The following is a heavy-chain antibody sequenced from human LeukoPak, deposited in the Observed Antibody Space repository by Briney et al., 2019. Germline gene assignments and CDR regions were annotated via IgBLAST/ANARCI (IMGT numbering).Heavy chain of an antibody. CDR1: GFTLSSYG. J-gene: IGHJ4*02. CDR2: ISYDGSNK. CDR3: ARDSSGWYKY. V-gene: IGHV3-30*03. D-gene: IGHD6-19*01. Sequence: GGSLRLSCAASGFTLSSYGMHWVRQAPGKGLEWVAVISYDGSNKYYADSVKGRFTISRDNSKNTLYLQMNSLRAEDTAVYYCARDSSGWYKYWGQGTLVTVSS.